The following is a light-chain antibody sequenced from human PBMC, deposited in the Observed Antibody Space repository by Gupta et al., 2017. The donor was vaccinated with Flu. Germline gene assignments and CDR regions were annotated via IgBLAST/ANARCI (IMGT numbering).Light chain of an antibody. CDR3: SSYASDSHALV. Sequence: QSALTQPASVSGSPGQSITISCTGPTSDVGGYDSVSWYQQRPGSAPKLMIYDVTNRPSGISNRFSGSKSGNTASLTTSGLQADDEANYYCSSYASDSHALVFGGGTKLTVL. V-gene: IGLV2-14*01. CDR1: TSDVGGYDS. J-gene: IGLJ2*01. CDR2: DVT.